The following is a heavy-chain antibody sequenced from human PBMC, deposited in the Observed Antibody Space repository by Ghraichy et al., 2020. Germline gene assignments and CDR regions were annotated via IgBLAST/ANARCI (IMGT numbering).Heavy chain of an antibody. D-gene: IGHD2/OR15-2a*01. CDR2: IYYSGST. CDR1: GGSISSGGYY. Sequence: SETLSLTCTVSGGSISSGGYYWSWIRQHPGKGLEWIGYIYYSGSTYYNPSLKSRVTISVDTSKNQFSLKLSSVTAADTAVYYCARVSIVIYYFDYWGQGTLVTVSS. J-gene: IGHJ4*02. V-gene: IGHV4-31*03. CDR3: ARVSIVIYYFDY.